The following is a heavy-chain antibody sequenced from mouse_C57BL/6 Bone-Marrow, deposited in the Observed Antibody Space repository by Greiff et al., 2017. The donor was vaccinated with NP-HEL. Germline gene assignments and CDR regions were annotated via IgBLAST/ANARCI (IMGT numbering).Heavy chain of an antibody. J-gene: IGHJ1*03. CDR3: ARVGYYGSSSHWYFDV. V-gene: IGHV3-6*01. D-gene: IGHD1-1*01. CDR2: ISYDGSN. Sequence: VQLKESGPGLVKPSQSLSLTCSVTGYSITSGYYWNWIRQFPGNKLEWMGYISYDGSNNYNPSLKNRISITRDTSKNQFFLKLNSVTTEDTATYYCARVGYYGSSSHWYFDVWGTGTTVTVSS. CDR1: GYSITSGYY.